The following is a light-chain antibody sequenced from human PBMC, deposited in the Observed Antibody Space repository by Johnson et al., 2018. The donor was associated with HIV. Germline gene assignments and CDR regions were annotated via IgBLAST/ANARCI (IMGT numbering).Light chain of an antibody. CDR1: SSNIGNNL. CDR3: GTWDSSPSAYV. Sequence: QSVLTQPPSVSAPPGQKVTISCSGSSSNIGNNLASWYQQLPGTAPKLLIYENNKRPTGIPDRFSGSKSDTSATLGITGLQTGDEADYYCGTWDSSPSAYVFGTGTKVTVL. V-gene: IGLV1-51*02. J-gene: IGLJ1*01. CDR2: ENN.